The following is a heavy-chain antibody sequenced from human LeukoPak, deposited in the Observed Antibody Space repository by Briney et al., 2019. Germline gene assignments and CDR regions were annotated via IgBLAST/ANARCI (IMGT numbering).Heavy chain of an antibody. V-gene: IGHV4-59*01. J-gene: IGHJ1*01. CDR1: GGSIGSYY. CDR3: ARDGSSRSFQH. CDR2: FYNSGST. D-gene: IGHD6-13*01. Sequence: SETLSLTCTVSGGSIGSYYWSWIRQPPGKGLEWIGCFYNSGSTNYNPPLKSRVTISVDTSKNQFSLRLTSVTAADTAVYYCARDGSSRSFQHWGQGTLVTVSS.